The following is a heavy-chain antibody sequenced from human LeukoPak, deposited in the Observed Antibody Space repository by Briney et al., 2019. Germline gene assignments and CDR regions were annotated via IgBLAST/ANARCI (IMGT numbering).Heavy chain of an antibody. Sequence: PSETLSLTCAVYGGSFSGYYWSWIRQPPGKGLEWIGEINHSGSTNYNPSLKSRVTISVDTSKNQFSLKLSSVTAADTAVYYCARGELGPHFYFDYWGQGTLVTVSS. D-gene: IGHD7-27*01. CDR2: INHSGST. CDR1: GGSFSGYY. V-gene: IGHV4-34*01. J-gene: IGHJ4*02. CDR3: ARGELGPHFYFDY.